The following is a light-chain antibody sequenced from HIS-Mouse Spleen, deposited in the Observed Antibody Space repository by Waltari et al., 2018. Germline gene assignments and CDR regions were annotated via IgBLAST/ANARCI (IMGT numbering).Light chain of an antibody. CDR3: YSTDSSGNHRV. V-gene: IGLV3-10*01. Sequence: SYELTQPPSVSVSPGQTARITCSGDALPKKLAYWYQQKPGQAPVLVIYEDSKRPSGIPERFSGSSSGTMATLTISGAQVEDEADYYCYSTDSSGNHRVFGGGTKLTVL. CDR1: ALPKKL. CDR2: EDS. J-gene: IGLJ3*02.